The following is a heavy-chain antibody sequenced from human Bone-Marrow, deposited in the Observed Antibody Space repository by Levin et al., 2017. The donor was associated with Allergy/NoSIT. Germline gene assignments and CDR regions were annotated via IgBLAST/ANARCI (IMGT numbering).Heavy chain of an antibody. CDR2: ISYDGSNK. D-gene: IGHD3-10*01. V-gene: IGHV3-30*04. J-gene: IGHJ6*02. CDR3: ARDLVRGGFVLQVRYYGMDV. CDR1: GFTFSSYA. Sequence: PGGSLRLSCAASGFTFSSYAMHWVRQAPGKGLEWVAVISYDGSNKYYADSVKGRFTISRDNSKNTLYLQMNSLRAEDTAVYYCARDLVRGGFVLQVRYYGMDVWGQGTTVTVSS.